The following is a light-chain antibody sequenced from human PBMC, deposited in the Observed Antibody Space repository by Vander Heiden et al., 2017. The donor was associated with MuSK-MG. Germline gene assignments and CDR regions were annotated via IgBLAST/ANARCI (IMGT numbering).Light chain of an antibody. CDR1: RNDIGTSTS. V-gene: IGLV2-14*03. CDR2: DAS. Sequence: QSALTPPASMSGSPGPSITLSCTGSRNDIGTSTSVAWYQQHPGKAPRLLIYDASSRPSGVSNRFSGSKSGNTASLIISGRQAEDDADYYCSSYTSTPSLVLFGGGTKLTVL. CDR3: SSYTSTPSLVL. J-gene: IGLJ3*02.